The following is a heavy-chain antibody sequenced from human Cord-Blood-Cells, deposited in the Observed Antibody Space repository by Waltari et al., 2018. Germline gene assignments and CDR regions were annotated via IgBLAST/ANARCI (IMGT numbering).Heavy chain of an antibody. CDR1: GGTFSSYA. CDR2: IIPIFGTA. V-gene: IGHV1-69*12. Sequence: QVQLVQSGAEVKKPGSSVKVSCKASGGTFSSYAISWVRQAPGQGLEWMGGIIPIFGTANDAQKFQGRVTITADESTSTAYMELSSLRSEDTAVYYCARYPGPHVVAAAGDAFDIWGQGTMVTVSS. CDR3: ARYPGPHVVAAAGDAFDI. D-gene: IGHD6-13*01. J-gene: IGHJ3*02.